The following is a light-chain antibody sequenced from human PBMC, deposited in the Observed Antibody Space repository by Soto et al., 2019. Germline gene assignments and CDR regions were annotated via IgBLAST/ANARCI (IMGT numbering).Light chain of an antibody. J-gene: IGLJ2*01. Sequence: QSVVTQPPSASGTPGQRVTISCSGSSSNIGSNYVYWYQQLPGTAPKLLIYNTHERPSGVPDRLSGSKSGTSASLAISGLRSEDEAEYYCSSWDDSLSGVVFGGGTKLTVL. CDR1: SSNIGSNY. V-gene: IGLV1-47*02. CDR2: NTH. CDR3: SSWDDSLSGVV.